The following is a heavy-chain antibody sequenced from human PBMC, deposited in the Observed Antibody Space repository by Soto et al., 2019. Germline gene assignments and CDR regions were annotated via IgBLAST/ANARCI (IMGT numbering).Heavy chain of an antibody. CDR2: ISAYNGNT. CDR1: GYTFTSYG. Sequence: QVQLVQSGAEVKKPGASVKVSCKASGYTFTSYGISWVRQAPGQGLEWMGWISAYNGNTNYAQKLQGRVTMTTDTSTSTAYMELRRLRSDDTAVYYCARLDPVGVDYYDSSGYHDYWGQGTLVTVSS. J-gene: IGHJ4*02. V-gene: IGHV1-18*01. D-gene: IGHD3-22*01. CDR3: ARLDPVGVDYYDSSGYHDY.